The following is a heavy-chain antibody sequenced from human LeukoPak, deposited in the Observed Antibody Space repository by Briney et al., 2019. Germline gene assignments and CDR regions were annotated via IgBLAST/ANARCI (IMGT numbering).Heavy chain of an antibody. Sequence: SETLSLTCTVSGGSISSSSYYWGWIRQPPGKGLEWIGSIYYSGSTYYNPSLKSRVTISVDTSKNQFSLKLSSVTAADTAVYYCARSWELLRSAFDIWGQGTMVTVSS. D-gene: IGHD1-26*01. CDR1: GGSISSSSYY. J-gene: IGHJ3*02. CDR2: IYYSGST. V-gene: IGHV4-39*07. CDR3: ARSWELLRSAFDI.